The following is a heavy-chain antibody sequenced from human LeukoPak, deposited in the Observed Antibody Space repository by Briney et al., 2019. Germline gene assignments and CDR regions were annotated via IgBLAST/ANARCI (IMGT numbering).Heavy chain of an antibody. CDR2: TYHSGST. Sequence: SETLSLTCAVSGYSISSGYYWGWIRQPPGKGLEWIGSTYHSGSTYYNPSLKSRVTISVDTSKNQFSLKLSSVTAADTAVYYCARPGHYDFWSGYYWAYWGQGTLVTVSS. D-gene: IGHD3-3*01. CDR1: GYSISSGYY. V-gene: IGHV4-38-2*01. CDR3: ARPGHYDFWSGYYWAY. J-gene: IGHJ4*02.